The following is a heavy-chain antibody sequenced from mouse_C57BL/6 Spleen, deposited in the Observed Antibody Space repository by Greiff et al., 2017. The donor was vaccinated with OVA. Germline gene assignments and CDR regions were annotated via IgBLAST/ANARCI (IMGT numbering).Heavy chain of an antibody. D-gene: IGHD2-13*01. J-gene: IGHJ1*03. Sequence: EVQLQQSGPELVKPGASVKISCKASGYTFTDYYMNWVKQSHGKSLEWIGDINPNNGGTSYNQKFKGKATLTVDKSSSTAYMELRSLTSEDSAVYYCARSYSDSRWYFDVWGTGTTVTVSS. CDR3: ARSYSDSRWYFDV. CDR2: INPNNGGT. CDR1: GYTFTDYY. V-gene: IGHV1-26*01.